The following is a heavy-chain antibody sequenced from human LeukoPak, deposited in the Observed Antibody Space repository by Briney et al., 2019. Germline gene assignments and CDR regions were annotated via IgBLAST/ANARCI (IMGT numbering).Heavy chain of an antibody. CDR1: GGSISSGNW. J-gene: IGHJ4*02. CDR3: ATSMVRGVIRTSAFDY. Sequence: SETLSLTCAVSGGSISSGNWWSWVRQPPGKGLEWIGEIYHSGSTNYNPSLKSRVTISVDKSKNQFSLKLSSVTAADTAVYYCATSMVRGVIRTSAFDYWGQGTLVTVSS. D-gene: IGHD3-10*01. CDR2: IYHSGST. V-gene: IGHV4-4*02.